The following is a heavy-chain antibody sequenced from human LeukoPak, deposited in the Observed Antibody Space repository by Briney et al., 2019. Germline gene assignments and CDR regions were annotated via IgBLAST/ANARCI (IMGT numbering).Heavy chain of an antibody. CDR1: GFTFSNAW. D-gene: IGHD1-26*01. V-gene: IGHV3-15*01. Sequence: GGSLRLSCAASGFTFSNAWMSWVRQAPGKGLEWVGRIKSKADGGATDYAAPVKGRFTISRDDSKNTLYLQMNSLKTEYTAVYYCTSDDRYSGSLAALDIWCQTTMVTVSS. J-gene: IGHJ3*02. CDR2: IKSKADGGAT. CDR3: TSDDRYSGSLAALDI.